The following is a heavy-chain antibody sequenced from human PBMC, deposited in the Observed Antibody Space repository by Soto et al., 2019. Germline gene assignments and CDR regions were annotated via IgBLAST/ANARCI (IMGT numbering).Heavy chain of an antibody. V-gene: IGHV4-39*01. CDR3: ARQTTTAMVTSDYYYYSGMDV. Sequence: TVFLTCTVSGGSICSSSYYRGWSRPPPGKGVELIASIYYSGSTYYNPSLKSRVTISVDTSKNQFSLKLSSVTAADTAVYYCARQTTTAMVTSDYYYYSGMDVWCQGTTLTISS. CDR2: IYYSGST. D-gene: IGHD5-18*01. CDR1: GGSICSSSYY. J-gene: IGHJ6*02.